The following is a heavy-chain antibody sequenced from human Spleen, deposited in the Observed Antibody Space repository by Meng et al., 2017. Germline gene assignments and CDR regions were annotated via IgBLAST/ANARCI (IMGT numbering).Heavy chain of an antibody. CDR3: ARAGSRIVGALDY. CDR2: IKQDGSEK. V-gene: IGHV3-7*01. Sequence: GESLKISCAASGFTFRNYWMSWVRQAPGKGLEWVANIKQDGSEKYYVDSVKGRFTISRDNAKNSLYVQMHSLRAEDTAVYYCARAGSRIVGALDYWGQGTLVTVSS. CDR1: GFTFRNYW. J-gene: IGHJ4*02. D-gene: IGHD1-26*01.